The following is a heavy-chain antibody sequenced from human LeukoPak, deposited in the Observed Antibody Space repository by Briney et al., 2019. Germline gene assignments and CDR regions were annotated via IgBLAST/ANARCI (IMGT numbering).Heavy chain of an antibody. CDR3: ARSPGRSPGAMGGRNLVDP. J-gene: IGHJ5*02. CDR2: IIPILGIA. Sequence: SVKVSCKASGGTFSSYAISWVRQAPGQGLEWMGRIIPILGIANYAQKFQGRVTITADKSTSTAYMELSSLRSEDTAVYYCARSPGRSPGAMGGRNLVDPWGQGTLVTVSS. CDR1: GGTFSSYA. V-gene: IGHV1-69*04. D-gene: IGHD1-7*01.